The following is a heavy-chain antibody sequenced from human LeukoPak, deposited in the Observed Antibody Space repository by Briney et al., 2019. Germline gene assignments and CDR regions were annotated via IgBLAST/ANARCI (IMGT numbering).Heavy chain of an antibody. Sequence: GGSLRLSCAASGFTFSDYYMTWIRYAPEKGLEWVSYISSTSSNRNYADSVKGRFTISRDNAKNSLYLQTTRLRDEDTAVYYCARVGLGYCSGGSCSAEYFQHWGQGTLVTVSS. D-gene: IGHD2-15*01. CDR1: GFTFSDYY. CDR2: ISSTSSNR. CDR3: ARVGLGYCSGGSCSAEYFQH. V-gene: IGHV3-11*05. J-gene: IGHJ1*01.